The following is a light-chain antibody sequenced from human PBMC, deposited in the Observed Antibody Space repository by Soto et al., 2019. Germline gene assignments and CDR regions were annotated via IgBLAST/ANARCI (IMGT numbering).Light chain of an antibody. Sequence: VIWMTQSPSLLSASTGDRVTISCRMSQRISSYLAWYQQKPGKAPELLIYAASTLQSGVPSRFSGSGSWTDFTLTISCLQYAEFGTYDCPHYYSLPPTFGHGTKEQIK. CDR1: QRISSY. J-gene: IGKJ1*01. CDR2: AAS. CDR3: PHYYSLPPT. V-gene: IGKV1D-8*01.